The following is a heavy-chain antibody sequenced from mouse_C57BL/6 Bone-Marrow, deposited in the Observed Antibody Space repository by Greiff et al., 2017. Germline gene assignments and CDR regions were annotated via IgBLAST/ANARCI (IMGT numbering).Heavy chain of an antibody. V-gene: IGHV3-6*01. CDR2: ISYDGSN. CDR1: GYSITSGYY. J-gene: IGHJ2*01. D-gene: IGHD1-1*01. CDR3: ARAHCYGSSYYDY. Sequence: EVQLQESGPGLVKPSQSLSLTCSVTGYSITSGYYWNWIRQFPGNKLEWMGYISYDGSNNYNPSLKNRISITRDTSKNQFFLKLNSVTTEDTATYICARAHCYGSSYYDYWGQGTTLTVSS.